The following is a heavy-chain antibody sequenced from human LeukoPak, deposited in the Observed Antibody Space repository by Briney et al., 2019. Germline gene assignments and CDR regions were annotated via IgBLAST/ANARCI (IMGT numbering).Heavy chain of an antibody. CDR1: GFTGSSNY. D-gene: IGHD3-22*01. Sequence: PRGSLRRYCAAAGFTGSSNYMNWVRQAPGKGLEWVSVIYSGGETYYADSVKGRFTISRDNSKNTLYLQMNSLRAEDTAVYYCARYRGAYYYDTGYWGQGTLVTVSS. V-gene: IGHV3-66*01. CDR2: IYSGGET. CDR3: ARYRGAYYYDTGY. J-gene: IGHJ4*02.